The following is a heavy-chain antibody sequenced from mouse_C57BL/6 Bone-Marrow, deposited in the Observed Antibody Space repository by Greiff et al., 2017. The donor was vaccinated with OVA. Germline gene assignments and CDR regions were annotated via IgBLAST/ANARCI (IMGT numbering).Heavy chain of an antibody. CDR2: IDPEDGET. CDR1: GFNFKDYY. J-gene: IGHJ2*01. V-gene: IGHV14-2*01. Sequence: VQLQQSGAELVKPGASVKLSCTASGFNFKDYYMHWVKQRTEQGLEWIGRIDPEDGETKYAPKFKGKATITADTSSNTAYLQLSRLASDDAAVYYCASYYYGSYFDYWGQGTTLTVSS. D-gene: IGHD1-1*01. CDR3: ASYYYGSYFDY.